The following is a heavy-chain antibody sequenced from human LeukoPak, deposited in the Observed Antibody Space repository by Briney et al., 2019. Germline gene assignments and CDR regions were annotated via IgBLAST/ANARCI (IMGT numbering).Heavy chain of an antibody. CDR3: ARAMTTVTLDFDY. J-gene: IGHJ4*02. CDR1: GGSISSSSYY. Sequence: PSETLSLTCTVSGGSISSSSYYWGWIRQPPGKGLEWIGSIYYSGSTYYNPSLKSRVTISVDTSKNQFSLKLSSVTAADTAVYYCARAMTTVTLDFDYWGQGTLVTVSS. D-gene: IGHD4-17*01. V-gene: IGHV4-39*07. CDR2: IYYSGST.